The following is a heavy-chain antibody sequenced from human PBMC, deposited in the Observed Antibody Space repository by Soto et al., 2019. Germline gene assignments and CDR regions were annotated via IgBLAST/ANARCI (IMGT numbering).Heavy chain of an antibody. CDR2: IYYSGST. J-gene: IGHJ3*02. CDR1: GGSISSYY. D-gene: IGHD3-9*01. Sequence: SETLSLTCTVSGGSISSYYWSWIRQPPGKGLEFIGYIYYSGSTNYNPSLQSRVTISLDTAKNQFSLKLNSVTAADTAVYYCASLNYDILTGYYAFDIWGQGTMVTVSS. CDR3: ASLNYDILTGYYAFDI. V-gene: IGHV4-59*01.